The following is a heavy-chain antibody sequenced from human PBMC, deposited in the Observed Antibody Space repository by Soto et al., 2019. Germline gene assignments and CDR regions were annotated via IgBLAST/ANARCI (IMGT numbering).Heavy chain of an antibody. CDR3: ARHVIIVVVVAATLVDWFDP. CDR2: IYYSGST. D-gene: IGHD2-15*01. J-gene: IGHJ5*02. Sequence: PSETLSLTCTVSGGSISSSSYYWGWIRQPPGKGLEWIGSIYYSGSTYYNPSLKSRVTISVDTSKNQFSLKLSSVTAADTAVYYCARHVIIVVVVAATLVDWFDPWGQGTLVTVSS. V-gene: IGHV4-39*01. CDR1: GGSISSSSYY.